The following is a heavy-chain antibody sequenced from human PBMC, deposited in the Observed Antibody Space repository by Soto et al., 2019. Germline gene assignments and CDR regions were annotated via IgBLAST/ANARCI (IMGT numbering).Heavy chain of an antibody. Sequence: SETLSLTCTVSGASIRSGDYYWSWIRQPPGKGLEWIGFIYYSGSTYYNPSLSSRVSISVDTSKNQFSLNLNSVTAADTAVYYCVRAVGSRFLEWPRFDPWGHGTLVTVSS. CDR3: VRAVGSRFLEWPRFDP. CDR1: GASIRSGDYY. V-gene: IGHV4-30-4*01. D-gene: IGHD3-3*01. CDR2: IYYSGST. J-gene: IGHJ5*02.